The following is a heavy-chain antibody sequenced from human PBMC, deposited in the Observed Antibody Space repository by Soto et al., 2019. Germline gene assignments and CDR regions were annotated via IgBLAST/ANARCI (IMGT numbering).Heavy chain of an antibody. CDR3: ARDWPYCSGGSCYGRGMDV. J-gene: IGHJ6*02. CDR1: GYTFTSYG. CDR2: ISPNNGNT. D-gene: IGHD2-15*01. Sequence: ASVKVSCKASGYTFTSYGISWVRQAPGQGLEWMGWISPNNGNTNYAQKLQGRVTMTRDTSISTAYMELSRLRSDDTAVYYCARDWPYCSGGSCYGRGMDVWGQGTTVTVSS. V-gene: IGHV1-18*01.